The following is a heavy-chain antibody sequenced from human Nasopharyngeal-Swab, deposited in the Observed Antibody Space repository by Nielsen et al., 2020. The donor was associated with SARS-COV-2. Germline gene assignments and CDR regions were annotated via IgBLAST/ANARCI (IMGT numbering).Heavy chain of an antibody. V-gene: IGHV3-23*01. CDR3: AKGGSAEWLAFSYYGMDV. CDR1: GFTFSSYA. J-gene: IGHJ6*02. Sequence: GESPKISCAASGFTFSSYAMSWVRQAPGKGLEWVSAISGSGGSTYYADSVKGRFTISRDNSKNTLYLQMNSLRAEDTAVYYCAKGGSAEWLAFSYYGMDVWGQGTTVTVSS. CDR2: ISGSGGST. D-gene: IGHD6-19*01.